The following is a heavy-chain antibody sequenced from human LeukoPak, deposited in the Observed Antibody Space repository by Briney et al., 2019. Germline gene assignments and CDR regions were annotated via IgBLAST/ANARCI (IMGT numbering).Heavy chain of an antibody. V-gene: IGHV3-53*01. CDR3: ARGTFSPQGSYFGH. J-gene: IGHJ4*02. CDR1: GFTFSSYS. Sequence: PGGSLGLSCAASGFTFSSYSMNWVRQTPGKGLECVSVLYSGGAAYYADSVKGRFTISRDTSKNTLSLQMNSLRVEDTALYYCARGTFSPQGSYFGHWGQGILVTVSS. CDR2: LYSGGAA. D-gene: IGHD1-26*01.